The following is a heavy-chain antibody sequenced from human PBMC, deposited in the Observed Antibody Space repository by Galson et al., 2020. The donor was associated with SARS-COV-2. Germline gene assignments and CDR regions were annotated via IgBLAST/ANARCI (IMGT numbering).Heavy chain of an antibody. D-gene: IGHD3-22*01. CDR2: VSPSGTT. J-gene: IGHJ2*01. Sequence: SETLSLTCTVSGYSVSTTNYWGWVRQPPGRGLEWLGSVSPSGTTYYNPSLKSRVTISVDTSKNQFSLRLDSVTAADMALYYCARQGVNMIVLVTVPGWYFDLWGRGTLVTVSS. CDR1: GYSVSTTNY. CDR3: ARQGVNMIVLVTVPGWYFDL. V-gene: IGHV4-38-2*02.